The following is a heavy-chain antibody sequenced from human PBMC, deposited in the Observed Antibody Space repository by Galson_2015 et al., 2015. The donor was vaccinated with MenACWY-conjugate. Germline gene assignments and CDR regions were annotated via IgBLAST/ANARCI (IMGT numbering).Heavy chain of an antibody. D-gene: IGHD6-13*01. Sequence: SLRLSCAASGFTFSSYGMHWVRQAPGKGLEWVAVISYDGSNKYYADSVKGRFTISRDNSKNTLYLQMNSLRAEDTAVYYCAKGQDSSSWYSYFDYWGQGTLVTVSS. CDR3: AKGQDSSSWYSYFDY. CDR2: ISYDGSNK. CDR1: GFTFSSYG. V-gene: IGHV3-30*18. J-gene: IGHJ4*02.